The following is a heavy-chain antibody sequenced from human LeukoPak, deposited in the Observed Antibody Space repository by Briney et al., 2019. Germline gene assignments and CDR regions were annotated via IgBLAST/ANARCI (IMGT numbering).Heavy chain of an antibody. Sequence: SETLSLTCTVSGGSISSSSDYWGWIRQPPGKGLEWIGNNHYGGSTYYSPSLKSRLTMSVDTPKNQFSLKMISVTAADTAFYYCARLRGGFSSGWYGWFDPWGQGTLVTVSS. CDR2: NHYGGST. CDR3: ARLRGGFSSGWYGWFDP. D-gene: IGHD6-19*01. CDR1: GGSISSSSDY. V-gene: IGHV4-39*01. J-gene: IGHJ5*02.